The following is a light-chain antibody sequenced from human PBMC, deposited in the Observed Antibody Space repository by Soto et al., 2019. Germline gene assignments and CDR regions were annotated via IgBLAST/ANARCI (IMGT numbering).Light chain of an antibody. V-gene: IGLV2-14*01. J-gene: IGLJ3*02. CDR2: EVS. Sequence: QSALTQPASVSGSPGQSIAIPCTGTSSDIGAYNYVSWYQQHPGKAPKLMIYEVSNRPSGVSDRFSGSKSGNTASLTISGLQAEDEADYYCSSFATTSTLLFGGGTKVTVL. CDR1: SSDIGAYNY. CDR3: SSFATTSTLL.